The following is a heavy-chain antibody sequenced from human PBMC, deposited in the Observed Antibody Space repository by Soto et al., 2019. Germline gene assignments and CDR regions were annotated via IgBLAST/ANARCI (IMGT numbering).Heavy chain of an antibody. D-gene: IGHD3-3*01. V-gene: IGHV3-30-3*01. CDR2: ISYDGSNK. Sequence: GGSLRLSCAASGFTFSSYAMHWVRQAPGKGLEWVAVISYDGSNKYYADSVKGRFTISRDNSKNTLYLQMNSLRAEDTAVYYCARRTTSLEWLAYFDYWGQGTLVTVSS. CDR3: ARRTTSLEWLAYFDY. J-gene: IGHJ4*02. CDR1: GFTFSSYA.